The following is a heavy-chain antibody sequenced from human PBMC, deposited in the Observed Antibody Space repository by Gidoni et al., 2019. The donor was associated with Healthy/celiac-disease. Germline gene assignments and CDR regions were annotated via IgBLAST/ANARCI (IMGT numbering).Heavy chain of an antibody. CDR1: GGSISSSSYY. D-gene: IGHD6-19*01. V-gene: IGHV4-39*01. Sequence: QLQLQESGPALVKPSETLSLTCTVSGGSISSSSYYWGWIRQPPGKGLEWIGSIYYSGSTYYNPSLKSRVTISVDTSKNQFSLKLSSVTAADTAVYYCARRAVRGSGWELYYFDYWGQGTLVTVSS. CDR3: ARRAVRGSGWELYYFDY. J-gene: IGHJ4*02. CDR2: IYYSGST.